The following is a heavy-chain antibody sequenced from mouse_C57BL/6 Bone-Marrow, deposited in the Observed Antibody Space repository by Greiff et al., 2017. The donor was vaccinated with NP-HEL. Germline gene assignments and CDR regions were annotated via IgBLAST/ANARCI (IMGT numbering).Heavy chain of an antibody. V-gene: IGHV1-15*01. CDR3: TREGFYYCSSFHYYAMDY. CDR2: IDPETGGT. D-gene: IGHD1-1*01. J-gene: IGHJ4*01. Sequence: VQLQQSGAELVRPGASVTLSCKASGYTFTDYEMHWVKQTPVHGLEWIGAIDPETGGTAYNQKFKGKAILTADKSSSTAYMELRSLTSEDSAVYYCTREGFYYCSSFHYYAMDYWGQGTSVTVSS. CDR1: GYTFTDYE.